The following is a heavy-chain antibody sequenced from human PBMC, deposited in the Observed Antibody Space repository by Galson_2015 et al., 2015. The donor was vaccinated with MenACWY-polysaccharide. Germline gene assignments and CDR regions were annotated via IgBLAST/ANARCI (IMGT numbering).Heavy chain of an antibody. CDR2: LSGGGETT. Sequence: SLRLSCAASGFTFSSYAMCWVRPAPGQGLERVSALSGGGETTYYADSVKGRFTISRDNSKNTLFLQMSSLRAEDTAVYYCAKDGWFEGGSSTFDIWGQGTMVTVSS. CDR1: GFTFSSYA. J-gene: IGHJ3*02. V-gene: IGHV3-23*01. D-gene: IGHD3-10*01. CDR3: AKDGWFEGGSSTFDI.